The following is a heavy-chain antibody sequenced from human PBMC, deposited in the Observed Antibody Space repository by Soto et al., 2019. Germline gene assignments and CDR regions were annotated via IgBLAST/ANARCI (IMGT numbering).Heavy chain of an antibody. D-gene: IGHD6-6*01. CDR3: ARGGAARPYYFDY. CDR2: IYYSGST. CDR1: GGSISSGGYY. J-gene: IGHJ4*02. Sequence: QVQLQESGPGLVKPSQTLSLTCTVSGGSISSGGYYWSWIRQHPGKGLEWIGYIYYSGSTYYNPSLQSRVTISVDTSKNQFSLKLSSVTAADTAVYYCARGGAARPYYFDYWGQGTLVTVSS. V-gene: IGHV4-31*03.